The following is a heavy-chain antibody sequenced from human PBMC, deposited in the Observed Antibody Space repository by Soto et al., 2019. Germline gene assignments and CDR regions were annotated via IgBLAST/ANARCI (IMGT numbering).Heavy chain of an antibody. J-gene: IGHJ1*01. CDR1: GFTFSSCV. CDR2: IWYDGSNK. Sequence: QVQLVESGGGVVQPGTSLRLSCVASGFTFSSCVMHWVRHAPGKGLEWVAVIWYDGSNKYYADSVKGRFTISRDNSKKTMYLQMNSLRAEETGVYYCAAGTANFQHWGQGTLVTVSS. CDR3: AAGTANFQH. D-gene: IGHD1-7*01. V-gene: IGHV3-33*01.